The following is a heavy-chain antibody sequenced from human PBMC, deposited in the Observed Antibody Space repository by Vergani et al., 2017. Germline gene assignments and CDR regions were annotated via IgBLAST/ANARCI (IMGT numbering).Heavy chain of an antibody. V-gene: IGHV4-38-2*02. CDR1: GYSISSGYY. D-gene: IGHD3-10*01. CDR3: ARIYRWYGELSTDP. J-gene: IGHJ5*02. CDR2: IYYFGSS. Sequence: QVQLQASGPRLVRPSETLSLTCTVSGYSISSGYYWGWVRQPPGKGLEWIATIYYFGSSYFNPSLKSRVSISIDKSENQFSLNLTSVTAADTAVYYCARIYRWYGELSTDPWGQGTLVTVSS.